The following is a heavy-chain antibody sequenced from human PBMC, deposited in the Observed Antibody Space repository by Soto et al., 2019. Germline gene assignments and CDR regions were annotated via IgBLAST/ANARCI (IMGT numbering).Heavy chain of an antibody. CDR3: AREGGYFDSSGSGVYHYHGVDV. CDR1: GGSFSGYY. J-gene: IGHJ6*02. Sequence: QVQLQQWGAGLLKPSETLSLTCGVYGGSFSGYYWNWIRQPPGKGLEWIGEINHSGITNYSPSLTGRVVISVDTSKNQFSLKLSSVTAADTAVYYCAREGGYFDSSGSGVYHYHGVDVWGQGTTVTVSS. V-gene: IGHV4-34*01. CDR2: INHSGIT. D-gene: IGHD3-22*01.